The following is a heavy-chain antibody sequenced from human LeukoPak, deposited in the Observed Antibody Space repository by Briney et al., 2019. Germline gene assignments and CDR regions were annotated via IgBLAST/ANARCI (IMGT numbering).Heavy chain of an antibody. Sequence: SETLSLTCTVSGGSINYYYWMWIRQPPGKGLEWIGYIYYSGGTHYNPSLKSRVTMLVDTSKNQFSLKLTAVTAADTAVYYCARVDGFYDILTGYYSIYYFDYWGQGTLVTVSS. CDR3: ARVDGFYDILTGYYSIYYFDY. CDR2: IYYSGGT. V-gene: IGHV4-59*01. D-gene: IGHD3-9*01. CDR1: GGSINYYY. J-gene: IGHJ4*02.